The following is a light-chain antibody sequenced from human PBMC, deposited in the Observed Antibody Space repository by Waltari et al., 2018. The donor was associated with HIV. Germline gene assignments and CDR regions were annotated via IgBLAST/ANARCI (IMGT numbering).Light chain of an antibody. J-gene: IGLJ2*01. CDR3: SSYRTTTEPMV. Sequence: QSALTQPASVSGSPGQSITLSCTGTSRHVGGYNSVSWYQQHPGKAPKLIISEVNNRASGVSDRFSGSRSGYTASLTISGLQAEDEAIYHCSSYRTTTEPMVFGGGTKLTVL. V-gene: IGLV2-14*01. CDR1: SRHVGGYNS. CDR2: EVN.